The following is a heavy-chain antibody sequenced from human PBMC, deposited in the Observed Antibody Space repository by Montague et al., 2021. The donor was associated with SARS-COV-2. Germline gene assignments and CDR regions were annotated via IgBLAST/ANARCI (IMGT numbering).Heavy chain of an antibody. CDR1: GDSITNYY. Sequence: SQTLSLTCTVSGDSITNYYWSWIRQSPGKGLEYIGYIYYSGGANYYPSRGTNYNPSFESRVAISLDTSKNQFSLNLSSVTTADTAVYYCARGSGYSGYALGHWGQGTLVTVSS. V-gene: IGHV4-59*01. CDR2: IYYSGGANYYPSRGT. CDR3: ARGSGYSGYALGH. J-gene: IGHJ4*02. D-gene: IGHD5-12*01.